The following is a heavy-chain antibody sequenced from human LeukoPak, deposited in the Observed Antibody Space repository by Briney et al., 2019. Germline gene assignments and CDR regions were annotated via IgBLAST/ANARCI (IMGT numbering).Heavy chain of an antibody. V-gene: IGHV3-21*01. Sequence: GGPLRLSCAASGLTFSSYSMNWVRQAPGKGLEWVSSISSSSSYIYYADSVKGRFTISRDNAKNSLYLQMNSLRAEDTAVYYCAREHGSGSYPDYWGQGTLVTVSS. D-gene: IGHD3-10*01. CDR1: GLTFSSYS. J-gene: IGHJ4*02. CDR2: ISSSSSYI. CDR3: AREHGSGSYPDY.